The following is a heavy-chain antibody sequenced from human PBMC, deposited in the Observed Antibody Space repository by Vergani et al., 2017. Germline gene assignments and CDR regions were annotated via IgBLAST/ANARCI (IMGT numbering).Heavy chain of an antibody. CDR2: IKSDGSIT. CDR1: GFSFSGYW. V-gene: IGHV3-74*01. D-gene: IGHD2-15*01. Sequence: EVHLVKSGGGLIHPGGSLRLSCEGSGFSFSGYWMHWVRQSPEKGLVWVSRIKSDGSITNYADSVKGRFTISRDNAKNTLYLEMNSLRGDDTAIYYCVRARCSCPCFMSNWFDSWGQGTLVTVSS. CDR3: VRARCSCPCFMSNWFDS. J-gene: IGHJ5*01.